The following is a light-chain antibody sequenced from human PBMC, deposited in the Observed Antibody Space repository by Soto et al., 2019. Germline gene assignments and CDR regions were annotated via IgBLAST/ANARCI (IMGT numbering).Light chain of an antibody. CDR3: QQYYTSPLT. Sequence: DIQMTQSPSTLSASVGDRVTITCRASQGISSWLVWYQQKPGKAPKLLIYKASSLESGVPSRFSGSESGTEFTLTISSLQPDDFATYYCQQYYTSPLTLGGGTKVEIK. CDR2: KAS. J-gene: IGKJ4*01. CDR1: QGISSW. V-gene: IGKV1-5*03.